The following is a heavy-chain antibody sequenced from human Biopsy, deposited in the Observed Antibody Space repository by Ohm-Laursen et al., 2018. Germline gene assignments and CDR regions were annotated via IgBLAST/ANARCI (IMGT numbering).Heavy chain of an antibody. CDR3: ARTPILIVSAGLVYRHRRHLQGMDV. CDR1: GFSLSDRGMC. V-gene: IGHV2-70*11. CDR2: VDWDDYK. J-gene: IGHJ6*02. Sequence: PTQTLTLTSSFSGFSLSDRGMCVSWIRQAPGKALEWLACVDWDDYKDYSASLQTKLSISKDTSNDQVVLTVNNVDPADTATYYCARTPILIVSAGLVYRHRRHLQGMDVWGQGIAVTVS. D-gene: IGHD3-3*01.